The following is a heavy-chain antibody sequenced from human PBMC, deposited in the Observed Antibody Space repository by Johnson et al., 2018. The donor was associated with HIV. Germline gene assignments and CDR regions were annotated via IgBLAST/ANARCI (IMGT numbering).Heavy chain of an antibody. CDR2: IRYDGSNK. CDR3: ASKTPVVEDAFDI. CDR1: GFTFSSYG. J-gene: IGHJ3*02. Sequence: QVQLVESGGCVVQPGGSLRLSCAASGFTFSSYGMHWVRQAPGKGLEWVAFIRYDGSNKYYADSVKGRFTISRDNSKNTLYLQMNSLRAEDTAVYYCASKTPVVEDAFDIWGQGTMVTVSS. V-gene: IGHV3-30*02. D-gene: IGHD2-2*01.